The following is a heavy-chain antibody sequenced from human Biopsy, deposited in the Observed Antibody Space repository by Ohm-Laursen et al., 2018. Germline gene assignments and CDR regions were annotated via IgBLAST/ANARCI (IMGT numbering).Heavy chain of an antibody. Sequence: SDTLSLTCTVSGDSISSGGNYWSWIRQFPGKGLEWIAYIYHTGSTYHNPSLKSRLSIAIDTSKNQFSVSLRSVTAADTAVYYCARADMVTTVVDYWGQGTLVTVSS. V-gene: IGHV4-31*03. CDR2: IYHTGST. D-gene: IGHD5-12*01. J-gene: IGHJ4*02. CDR1: GDSISSGGNY. CDR3: ARADMVTTVVDY.